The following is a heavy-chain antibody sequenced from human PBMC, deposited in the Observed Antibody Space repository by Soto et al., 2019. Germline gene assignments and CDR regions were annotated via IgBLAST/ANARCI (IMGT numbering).Heavy chain of an antibody. CDR2: ISSYNGDT. V-gene: IGHV1-18*01. CDR3: ARGACGTSCHYYYYYGMDV. D-gene: IGHD2-2*01. J-gene: IGHJ6*02. CDR1: GYTFTRSG. Sequence: ASVKVSCKASGYTFTRSGISWVRPAPGQGPEWMGWISSYNGDTNYAQTFQGRVTMTTDTSTSTAYMELRSLRSEDTAVYYCARGACGTSCHYYYYYGMDVWGQGTTVTVSS.